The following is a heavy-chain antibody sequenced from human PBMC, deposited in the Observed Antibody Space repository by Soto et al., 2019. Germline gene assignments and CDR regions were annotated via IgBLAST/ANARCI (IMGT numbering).Heavy chain of an antibody. J-gene: IGHJ4*01. CDR1: GFDFSNGW. V-gene: IGHV3-15*05. D-gene: IGHD1-26*01. CDR3: STDGWE. CDR2: IKSKRDGGTT. Sequence: EVQLVESGGGLVKPGGSLRLSCAASGFDFSNGWMSWVRQAPGKGLEWVGRIKSKRDGGTTDYAAPVKGRFTISRDDSKNMLSLQMDSLKTEYTAVYYCSTDGWEWGQGALVTVSS.